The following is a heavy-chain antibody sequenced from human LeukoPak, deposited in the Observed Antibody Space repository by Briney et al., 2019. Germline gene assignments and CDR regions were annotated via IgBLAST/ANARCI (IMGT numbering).Heavy chain of an antibody. Sequence: SVKVSCKASDNTFNSYTVSWVRQAPGQGLEWMGRIVPLFGTTTYAQKFQGRVTITADKSTSTAYMELNSLTSEDTAVYYCAGRLTMVSGFDPWGQGTLVAVSS. J-gene: IGHJ5*02. CDR2: IVPLFGTT. V-gene: IGHV1-69*08. D-gene: IGHD3-10*01. CDR3: AGRLTMVSGFDP. CDR1: DNTFNSYT.